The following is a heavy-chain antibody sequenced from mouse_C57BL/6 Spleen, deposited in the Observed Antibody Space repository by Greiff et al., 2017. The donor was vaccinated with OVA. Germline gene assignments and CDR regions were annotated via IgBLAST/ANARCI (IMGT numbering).Heavy chain of an antibody. CDR2: IHPNSGST. V-gene: IGHV1-64*01. J-gene: IGHJ3*01. CDR3: ARKFYDYGLAY. Sequence: QVQLKQPGAELVKPGASVKLSCKASGYTFTSYWMHWVKQRPGQGLEWIGMIHPNSGSTNYNEKFKSKATLTVDKSSSTAYMQLSSLTSEDSAVYCCARKFYDYGLAYWGQGTLVTVSA. D-gene: IGHD2-4*01. CDR1: GYTFTSYW.